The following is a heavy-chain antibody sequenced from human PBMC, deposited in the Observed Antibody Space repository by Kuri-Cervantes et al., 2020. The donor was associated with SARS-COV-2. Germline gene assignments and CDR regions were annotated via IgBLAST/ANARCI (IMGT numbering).Heavy chain of an antibody. CDR3: ARDNILFSGSGFDY. J-gene: IGHJ4*02. CDR1: GGSINDYY. CDR2: FYSTGVT. Sequence: SETLSLTCTVSGGSINDYYWGWIRQPPGKGLEWIGYFYSTGVTNYDPSLKTRVTMSTDASKNQLSLKLTSVTAADTAVYFCARDNILFSGSGFDYWGQGALVTVSS. D-gene: IGHD1-26*01. V-gene: IGHV4-59*01.